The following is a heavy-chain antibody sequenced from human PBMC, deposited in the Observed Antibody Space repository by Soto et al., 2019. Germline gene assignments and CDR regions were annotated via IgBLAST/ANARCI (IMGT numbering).Heavy chain of an antibody. Sequence: GGSLRLSCSASGFTFSEYSMHWVRQAPGKGLQYVSTISSDGDITYYADSVKGRFTISRDNSKNTLYLQMNSLRPEETAVYYCVKVSTFYDILTGYYSTNFFDPWGQGTLVTVSS. CDR1: GFTFSEYS. V-gene: IGHV3-64D*06. CDR3: VKVSTFYDILTGYYSTNFFDP. CDR2: ISSDGDIT. J-gene: IGHJ5*02. D-gene: IGHD3-9*01.